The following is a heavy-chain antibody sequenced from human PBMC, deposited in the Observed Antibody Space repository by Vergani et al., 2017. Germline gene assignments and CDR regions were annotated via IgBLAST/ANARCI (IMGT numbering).Heavy chain of an antibody. CDR3: TRHWAVVAANNWFDP. Sequence: QVQLEESGPGLVKPSETLSLTCTVSGGSFNTYYWSWIRQSPGKGLEWIGYIYSTGSTNYNPSLNSRVTMSVDTSKNQFSLKLSSVTAADTAVYYCTRHWAVVAANNWFDPGGQGTLVTVSS. D-gene: IGHD2-15*01. CDR2: IYSTGST. J-gene: IGHJ5*02. CDR1: GGSFNTYY. V-gene: IGHV4-59*08.